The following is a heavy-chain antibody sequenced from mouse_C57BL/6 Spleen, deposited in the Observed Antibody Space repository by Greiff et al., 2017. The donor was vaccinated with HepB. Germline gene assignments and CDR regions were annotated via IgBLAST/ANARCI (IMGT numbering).Heavy chain of an antibody. CDR1: GFSLSTSGMG. D-gene: IGHD2-2*01. V-gene: IGHV8-12*01. CDR3: ARLSTMVTTYWYFDV. Sequence: QVTLKESGPGILQSSQTLSLTCSFSGFSLSTSGMGVSWIRQPSGRGLEWLAHIYWDDDKRYHPSLKSRLTISKDTSRNQVFLKLTSVDTADTATYYCARLSTMVTTYWYFDVWGTGTTVTVSS. J-gene: IGHJ1*03. CDR2: IYWDDDK.